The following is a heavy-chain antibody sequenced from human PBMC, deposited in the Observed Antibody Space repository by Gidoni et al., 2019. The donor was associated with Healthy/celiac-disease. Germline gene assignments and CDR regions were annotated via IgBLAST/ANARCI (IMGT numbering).Heavy chain of an antibody. Sequence: QVQLVESGGGVVQPGRSLRLSCAASGFTFSSYGMHWVRQAPGKWLEWVAVILYDVSHNYSPASVKGRFTISRDNSKNTLYLQMNSLRAEDTAVYYCARAVFDSSSWYLFDYWGQGTLVTVSS. V-gene: IGHV3-33*01. CDR2: ILYDVSHN. CDR3: ARAVFDSSSWYLFDY. J-gene: IGHJ4*02. CDR1: GFTFSSYG. D-gene: IGHD6-13*01.